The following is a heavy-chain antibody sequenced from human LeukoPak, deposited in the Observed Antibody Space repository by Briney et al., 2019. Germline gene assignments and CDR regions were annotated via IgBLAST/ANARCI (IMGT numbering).Heavy chain of an antibody. CDR1: GFTFSSYW. V-gene: IGHV3-48*01. Sequence: PGGSLRLSCAASGFTFSSYWMSWVRQAPGKGLEWVSCISSSGSTIYYSDSVKGRFTISRDNSMNTLYLQMNNLRAEDTAVYYCARVDTALVGYYYGMDVWGQGTAVTVSS. CDR2: ISSSGSTI. CDR3: ARVDTALVGYYYGMDV. J-gene: IGHJ6*02. D-gene: IGHD5-18*01.